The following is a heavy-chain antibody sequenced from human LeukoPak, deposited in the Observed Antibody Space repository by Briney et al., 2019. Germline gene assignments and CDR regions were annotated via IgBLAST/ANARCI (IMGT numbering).Heavy chain of an antibody. CDR3: TRFPLLSSVIHYTIDY. CDR2: ISATSTTI. CDR1: GFVFNMYG. J-gene: IGHJ4*02. V-gene: IGHV3-48*02. D-gene: IGHD5/OR15-5a*01. Sequence: GGSLRLSCAASGFVFNMYGMSWVRQAPGKGLEWISYISATSTTIKYADSVKGRFTISRDSATQSLYLQMDSLRDEDTAIYYCTRFPLLSSVIHYTIDYWGQGTLVIVTS.